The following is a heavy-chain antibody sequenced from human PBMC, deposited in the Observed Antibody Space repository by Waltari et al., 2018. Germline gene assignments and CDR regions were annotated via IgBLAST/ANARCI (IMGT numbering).Heavy chain of an antibody. J-gene: IGHJ4*02. V-gene: IGHV1-2*06. CDR3: ARASRYCSSTSCYLFDY. CDR1: GYTFTGYY. CDR2: INPNSGGT. D-gene: IGHD2-2*01. Sequence: QVQLVQSGAEVKKPGASVKVSCKASGYTFTGYYMHWVRQATGQGLEWMGRINPNSGGTNYAQKFQGRVTMTRDTSISTAYMELSRLRSDDTAVYYCARASRYCSSTSCYLFDYWGQGTLVTVSS.